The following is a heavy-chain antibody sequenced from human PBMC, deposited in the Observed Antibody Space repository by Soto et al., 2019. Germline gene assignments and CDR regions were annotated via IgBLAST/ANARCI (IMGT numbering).Heavy chain of an antibody. CDR2: INYSGST. CDR1: GGSIRSYY. D-gene: IGHD4-17*01. Sequence: SETLSLTCTVSGGSIRSYYWSWVRQPPGKGLEWIGYINYSGSTNYNPSLKSRVTISVDTSKNQFSLKLSSVTAADTAVYYCARKDGDYYQFDYWGQGTLVTVSS. V-gene: IGHV4-59*08. CDR3: ARKDGDYYQFDY. J-gene: IGHJ4*02.